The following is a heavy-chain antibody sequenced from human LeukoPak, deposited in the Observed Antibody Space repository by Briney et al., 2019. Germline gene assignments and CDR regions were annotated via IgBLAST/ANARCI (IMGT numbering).Heavy chain of an antibody. CDR1: GGSISSSSYY. J-gene: IGHJ4*02. D-gene: IGHD6-19*01. V-gene: IGHV4-39*07. CDR2: IYYGGST. CDR3: AGLDSSGWYKNY. Sequence: SETLSLTCTVSGGSISSSSYYWGWIRQPPGKGLEWIGSIYYGGSTYYNPSLKSRVTISVDTSKNQFSLKLSSVTAADTAVYYCAGLDSSGWYKNYWGQGTLVTVSS.